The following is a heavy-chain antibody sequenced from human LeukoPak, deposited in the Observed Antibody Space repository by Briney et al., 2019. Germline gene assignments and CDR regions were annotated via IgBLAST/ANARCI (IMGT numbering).Heavy chain of an antibody. V-gene: IGHV1-3*01. D-gene: IGHD2-2*01. Sequence: ASVKVSCKASGYTFTSYAMHWVRQAPGQRLEWMGWINAGNGNTKYSQMFQGRVTITRDTSASTAYRELSSLRSEDTAVYYCARDDGEVGDIVVVPAAPGDYWGQGTLVTVSS. CDR3: ARDDGEVGDIVVVPAAPGDY. CDR1: GYTFTSYA. J-gene: IGHJ4*02. CDR2: INAGNGNT.